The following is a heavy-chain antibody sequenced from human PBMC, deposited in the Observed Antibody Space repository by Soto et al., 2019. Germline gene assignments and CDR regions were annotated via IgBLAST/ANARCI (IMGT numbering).Heavy chain of an antibody. J-gene: IGHJ1*01. D-gene: IGHD3-22*01. CDR2: IYYSGST. Sequence: SETLSLTCTVSGGSISSSSYYWGWIRQPPGKGLEWIGSIYYSGSTYYNPSLKSRVTISVDTSKNQFSLKLRSVTAADTAVYYCARPYYYDNSGYYAEYFQHWGQGTLVTVSS. CDR3: ARPYYYDNSGYYAEYFQH. V-gene: IGHV4-39*01. CDR1: GGSISSSSYY.